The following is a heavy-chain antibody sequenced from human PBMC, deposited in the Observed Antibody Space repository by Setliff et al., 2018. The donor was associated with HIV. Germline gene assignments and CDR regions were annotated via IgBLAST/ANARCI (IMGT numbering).Heavy chain of an antibody. D-gene: IGHD3-9*01. J-gene: IGHJ4*02. Sequence: SVKVSCKASGGTFSSYAISWVRQAPGQGLEWMGGIIPIFGTANYAQKFQGRVTITADESTSTAYMELSSLRAEDTAVYYCARSPYFDVLTGYGALDHWGQGSLVTVSS. CDR3: ARSPYFDVLTGYGALDH. CDR1: GGTFSSYA. V-gene: IGHV1-69*13. CDR2: IIPIFGTA.